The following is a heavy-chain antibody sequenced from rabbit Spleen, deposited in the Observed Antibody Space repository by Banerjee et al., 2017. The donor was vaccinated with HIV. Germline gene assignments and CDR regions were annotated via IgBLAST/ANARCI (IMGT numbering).Heavy chain of an antibody. CDR1: GVSFSDKDV. J-gene: IGHJ6*01. CDR2: INTATGKP. D-gene: IGHD1-1*01. CDR3: ARDTSSSFSSYGMDL. Sequence: QSLEESGGDLVKPGASLTLTCKASGVSFSDKDVMCWVRQAPGKGLEWIACINTATGKPVYASWAKGRFTISRTSSTTVALQMTSLTAADTATYFCARDTSSSFSSYGMDLWGPGPLVTVS. V-gene: IGHV1S40*01.